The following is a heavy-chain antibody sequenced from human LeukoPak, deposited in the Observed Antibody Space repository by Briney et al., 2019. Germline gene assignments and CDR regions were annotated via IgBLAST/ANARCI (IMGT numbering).Heavy chain of an antibody. V-gene: IGHV1-69*05. D-gene: IGHD2-15*01. J-gene: IGHJ6*03. CDR1: GGTFSSYA. CDR3: ARGVAGTGLGHYYYMDV. CDR2: IIPIFGTA. Sequence: SVKVSCKASGGTFSSYAISWVRQAPGRGLEWMGGIIPIFGTANYAQKFQGRVTITTDESTSTAYMELSSLRSGDTAVYYCARGVAGTGLGHYYYMDVWGKGTTVTVSS.